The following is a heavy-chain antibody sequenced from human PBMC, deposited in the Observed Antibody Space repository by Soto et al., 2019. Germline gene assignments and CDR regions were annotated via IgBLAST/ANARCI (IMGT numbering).Heavy chain of an antibody. CDR1: GGSISSYY. J-gene: IGHJ6*02. CDR3: ARDSPVPVVGSYYYYGIDV. V-gene: IGHV4-4*07. CDR2: IYSSGST. Sequence: ETLSLTCTVSGGSISSYYWSWIRQPAGKGLEWIGRIYSSGSTNYNPSLKSRVTMSVDTSKNQFSLKVSSVTAADTAVYYCARDSPVPVVGSYYYYGIDVWGHGTTVTVSS. D-gene: IGHD2-15*01.